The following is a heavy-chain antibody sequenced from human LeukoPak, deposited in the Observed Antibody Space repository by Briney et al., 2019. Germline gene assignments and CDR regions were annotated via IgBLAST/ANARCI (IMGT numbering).Heavy chain of an antibody. CDR1: GLTFSDSP. V-gene: IGHV3-73*01. Sequence: GGSLKLSCVASGLTFSDSPIDWVRLAPGKGLEWVAHIRGKRDNYATAYAASVKDRFAISRDNSENTAFLQMNSLKTDDTAVYFCARQTVSCHDYWGRGTLVTVSS. D-gene: IGHD2-2*01. CDR3: ARQTVSCHDY. CDR2: IRGKRDNYAT. J-gene: IGHJ4*02.